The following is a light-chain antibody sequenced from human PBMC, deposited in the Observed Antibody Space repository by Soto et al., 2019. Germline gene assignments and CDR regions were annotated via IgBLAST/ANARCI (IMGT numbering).Light chain of an antibody. CDR3: QQYDNSPLT. CDR2: GVS. CDR1: QSGSSN. J-gene: IGKJ4*01. V-gene: IGKV3-15*01. Sequence: VVMTQSPATLSASPGERATLSCRASQSGSSNFAWYQQKPGQAPRVLIYGVSTRATGIPARFSGSGSGTEFTLTISSLQSEDFAVYYCQQYDNSPLTFGGGTKVDIK.